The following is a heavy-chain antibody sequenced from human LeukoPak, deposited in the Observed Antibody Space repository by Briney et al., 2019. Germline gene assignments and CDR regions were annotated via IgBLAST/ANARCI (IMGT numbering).Heavy chain of an antibody. J-gene: IGHJ4*02. CDR3: ARDSGSGNNDY. CDR1: GYTFTSYA. V-gene: IGHV1-3*01. D-gene: IGHD1-26*01. CDR2: TSAGNGNT. Sequence: ASVTVSCKASGYTFTSYAIHWVRQAPGQRLEWMGWTSAGNGNTKYSQNFQGRVTFISNTSATTAFMELSSLRSEDAAVYYCARDSGSGNNDYWGQGTLVTVSS.